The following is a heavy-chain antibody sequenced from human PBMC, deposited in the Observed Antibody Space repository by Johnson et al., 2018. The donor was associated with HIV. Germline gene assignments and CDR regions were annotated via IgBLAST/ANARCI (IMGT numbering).Heavy chain of an antibody. D-gene: IGHD2-2*01. CDR1: GFPFSNYG. CDR2: IRYDGSNK. J-gene: IGHJ3*02. Sequence: QVQLVESGGGVVQPGGSLRLSCAASGFPFSNYGMHWVRQAPGKGLEWVAFIRYDGSNKYYADSVKGRFTISRDNSKNTLYLQMNSLRAEDTAVYYCARDLEDIVVVPAAIGAFDIWGQGTMVTVSS. V-gene: IGHV3-30*02. CDR3: ARDLEDIVVVPAAIGAFDI.